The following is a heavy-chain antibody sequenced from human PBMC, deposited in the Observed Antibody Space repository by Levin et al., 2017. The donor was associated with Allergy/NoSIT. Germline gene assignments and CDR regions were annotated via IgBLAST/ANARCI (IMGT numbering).Heavy chain of an antibody. CDR1: GFTFSSYA. V-gene: IGHV3-30*04. Sequence: SCAASGFTFSSYAMHWVRQAPGKGLEWVAVISYDGSNKYYADSVKGRFTISRDNSKNTLYLQMNSLRAEDTAVYYCARNPNPFTYCGGDCYPHYWGQGTLVTVSS. D-gene: IGHD2-21*02. J-gene: IGHJ4*02. CDR3: ARNPNPFTYCGGDCYPHY. CDR2: ISYDGSNK.